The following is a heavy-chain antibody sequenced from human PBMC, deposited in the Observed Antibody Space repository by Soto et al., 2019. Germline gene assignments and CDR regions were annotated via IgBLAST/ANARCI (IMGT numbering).Heavy chain of an antibody. Sequence: GPVKVSCKASGYTFTGYYMHWVRQAPGQGLEWMGWINPNSGGTNYAQKFQGRVTMTRDTSISTAYMELSRLRSDDTAVYYCARDLGVSSDWFDSWGQGTLVTVSS. D-gene: IGHD3-10*01. CDR1: GYTFTGYY. CDR2: INPNSGGT. V-gene: IGHV1-2*02. CDR3: ARDLGVSSDWFDS. J-gene: IGHJ5*01.